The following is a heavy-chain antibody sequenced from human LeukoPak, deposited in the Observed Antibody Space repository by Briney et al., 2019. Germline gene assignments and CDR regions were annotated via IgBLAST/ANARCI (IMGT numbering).Heavy chain of an antibody. CDR2: ISSSSSSYI. Sequence: GGSLRLSCAGSGFTFSSYSMNWVRQAPGKGLEWVSSISSSSSSYIYYADSVKGRFTISRDNAKNSLYLQMNSLRAEDTAVYYCARKGSSRGPHDYWGQGTLVTVSS. V-gene: IGHV3-21*01. J-gene: IGHJ4*02. CDR1: GFTFSSYS. D-gene: IGHD6-13*01. CDR3: ARKGSSRGPHDY.